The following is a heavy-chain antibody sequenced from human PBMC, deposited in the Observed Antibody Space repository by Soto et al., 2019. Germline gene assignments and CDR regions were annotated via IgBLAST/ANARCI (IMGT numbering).Heavy chain of an antibody. Sequence: ASVKVSCKASGYTFMSYGITWVRQAPGQGLEWMGIINPSGGSTSYAQKFQGRVTMTRDTSTSTVYMELSSLRSEDTAVYYCAREITDTAMVTEDYYYYGMDVWGQGTTVTVS. CDR1: GYTFMSYG. V-gene: IGHV1-46*01. D-gene: IGHD5-18*01. CDR2: INPSGGST. CDR3: AREITDTAMVTEDYYYYGMDV. J-gene: IGHJ6*02.